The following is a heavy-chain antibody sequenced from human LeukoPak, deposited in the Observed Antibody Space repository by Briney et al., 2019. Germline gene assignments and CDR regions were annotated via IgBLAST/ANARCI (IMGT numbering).Heavy chain of an antibody. Sequence: KPSETLSLTCTVSGGSISSYYWSWIRQPPGKGLEWIGYIYYSGSTNHNPSLKSRVTISVDTSKNQFSLKLSSVTAADTAVYYCARDVVAAASYFDYWGQGTLVTVSS. CDR3: ARDVVAAASYFDY. CDR2: IYYSGST. V-gene: IGHV4-59*12. D-gene: IGHD6-13*01. J-gene: IGHJ4*02. CDR1: GGSISSYY.